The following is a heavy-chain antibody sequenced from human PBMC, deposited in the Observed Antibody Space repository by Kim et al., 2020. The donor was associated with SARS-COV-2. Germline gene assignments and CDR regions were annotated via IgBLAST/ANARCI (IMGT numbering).Heavy chain of an antibody. V-gene: IGHV6-1*01. Sequence: SQTLSLTCAISGDSVSSNSAAWNWIRQSPSRGLEWLGRTYYRSKWYNDYAVSVKSRITINPDTSKNQFSLQLNSVTPEDTAVYYCASAGVVTAIPDDAFDIWGQGTMVTVSS. CDR3: ASAGVVTAIPDDAFDI. CDR1: GDSVSSNSAA. CDR2: TYYRSKWYN. J-gene: IGHJ3*02. D-gene: IGHD2-21*02.